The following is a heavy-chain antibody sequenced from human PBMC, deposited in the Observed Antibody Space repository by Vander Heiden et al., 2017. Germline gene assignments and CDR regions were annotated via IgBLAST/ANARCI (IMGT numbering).Heavy chain of an antibody. Sequence: QLQLQASGPGLVKPSETLSLTCPVSGGSFSSSSSYWGWIRQPPGRGLEWIGNVYYTGSTYYKPSLKSRVTISVDTSKNQFSLKLSSVTAADTAVYYCAATTMTTQFDYWGQGTLVTVSS. CDR1: GGSFSSSSSY. V-gene: IGHV4-39*01. J-gene: IGHJ4*02. CDR3: AATTMTTQFDY. CDR2: VYYTGST. D-gene: IGHD4-17*01.